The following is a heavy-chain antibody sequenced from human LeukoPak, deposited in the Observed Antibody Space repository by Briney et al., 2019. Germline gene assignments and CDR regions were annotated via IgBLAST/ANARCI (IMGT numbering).Heavy chain of an antibody. CDR1: GGTFSSYA. Sequence: SVKVSCKASGGTFSSYAISWVRQAPGQGLEWMGGIIPIFGTANYAQKFQGRVTITADESTSTAYMELSSLRSEDTVVYYCARDFDPPEYYGMDVWGQGTTVTVSS. CDR2: IIPIFGTA. CDR3: ARDFDPPEYYGMDV. V-gene: IGHV1-69*13. J-gene: IGHJ6*02. D-gene: IGHD3-9*01.